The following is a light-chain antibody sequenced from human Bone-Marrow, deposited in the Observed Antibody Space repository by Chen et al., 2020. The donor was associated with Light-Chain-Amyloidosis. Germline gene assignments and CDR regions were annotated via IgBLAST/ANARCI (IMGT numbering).Light chain of an antibody. J-gene: IGLJ3*02. CDR3: QVWDRSSDRPV. V-gene: IGLV3-21*02. CDR1: NIGTTR. Sequence: SYVLTQPSSVSVAPGQTATIACGGNNIGTTRVHWYQQTPGQAPLLVVYDDRDRPSGLPERWSGSNSGNTATLTISRVEDGDEADYYCQVWDRSSDRPVFGGGTKLTVL. CDR2: DDR.